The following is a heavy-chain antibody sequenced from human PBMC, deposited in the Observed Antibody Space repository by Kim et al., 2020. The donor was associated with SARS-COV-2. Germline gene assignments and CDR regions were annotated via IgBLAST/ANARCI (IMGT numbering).Heavy chain of an antibody. CDR2: INDRGTS. CDR3: SGRNQHVRAFRP. Sequence: SETLSLTCAVYGGSFSGHYWTWIRQAPGKGLEWIGEINDRGTSNYNPSLNSRVTMSVETSKNQFSLTLKSVTAADTATFYCSGRNQHVRAFRPWGQGTLV. CDR1: GGSFSGHY. J-gene: IGHJ5*02. D-gene: IGHD3-3*02. V-gene: IGHV4-34*01.